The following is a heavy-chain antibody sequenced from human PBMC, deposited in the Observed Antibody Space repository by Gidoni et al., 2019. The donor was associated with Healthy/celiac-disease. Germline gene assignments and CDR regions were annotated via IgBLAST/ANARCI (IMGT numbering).Heavy chain of an antibody. J-gene: IGHJ4*02. CDR1: GCSISSYY. D-gene: IGHD5-12*01. CDR2: IYYSGST. V-gene: IGHV4-59*01. Sequence: QVQLQESGPGLVKPSETLSLTCTVSGCSISSYYWSWIRQPPGKGLEWIGYIYYSGSTNYNPSLKSRVTISVDTSKNQFSLKLSSVTAADTAVYYCARTSARWLQFHFDYWGQGTLVTVSS. CDR3: ARTSARWLQFHFDY.